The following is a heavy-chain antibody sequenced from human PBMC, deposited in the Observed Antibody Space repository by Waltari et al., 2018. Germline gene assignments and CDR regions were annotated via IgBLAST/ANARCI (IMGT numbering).Heavy chain of an antibody. CDR1: GGTFSSYA. D-gene: IGHD3-10*01. CDR3: ARAGGIRELSASLDY. J-gene: IGHJ4*02. CDR2: IIPIVGTA. Sequence: QVQLVQSGAEVKKPRSSVKVSCKASGGTFSSYAISWVRPTTGQGLEWLGVIIPIVGTANYPQKFHGRVTITTYESTSTAHIDLSSLRSEDTAVYYCARAGGIRELSASLDYWGQGTLVTVSS. V-gene: IGHV1-69*05.